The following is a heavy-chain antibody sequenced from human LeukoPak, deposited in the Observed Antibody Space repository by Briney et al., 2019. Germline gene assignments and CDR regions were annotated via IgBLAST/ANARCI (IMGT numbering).Heavy chain of an antibody. J-gene: IGHJ4*02. V-gene: IGHV4-59*01. CDR1: GGSISSYY. CDR2: IYYSGST. CDR3: ARSPLYCSSTSCYKGNYFDY. Sequence: PSETLSLTCTVSGGSISSYYWSWIRQPPGKGLEWIGYIYYSGSTNYNPSLKSRVTISVDTSKNQFSLKLSSVTAADTAVYYCARSPLYCSSTSCYKGNYFDYWGQGTLVTVSS. D-gene: IGHD2-2*02.